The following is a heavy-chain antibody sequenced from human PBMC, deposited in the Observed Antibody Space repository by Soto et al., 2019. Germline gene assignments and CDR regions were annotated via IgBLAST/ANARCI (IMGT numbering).Heavy chain of an antibody. CDR2: IIPIFGTA. Sequence: QVQLVQSGAEVKKPGSSVTVSCKASGGTFSSYTISWVRQAPGQGLEWMGGIIPIFGTANYAQKFQGRVTITADEYPRTASMGLSGLRSEDTAVYYCARGNHRWLQLWYFDLWGRGTLVTVSS. CDR3: ARGNHRWLQLWYFDL. CDR1: GGTFSSYT. J-gene: IGHJ2*01. D-gene: IGHD5-12*01. V-gene: IGHV1-69*12.